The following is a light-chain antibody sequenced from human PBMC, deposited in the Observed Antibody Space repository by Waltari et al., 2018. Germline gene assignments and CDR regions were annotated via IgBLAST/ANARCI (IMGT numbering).Light chain of an antibody. V-gene: IGLV8-61*01. CDR3: VLSMGSGIWV. CDR2: ATN. CDR1: SGSVSTTYY. J-gene: IGLJ3*02. Sequence: QTVVTQEPSLSVSPGGTVKLTCGLSSGSVSTTYYPSWYQQAPGQAPPPLPLATNPSSSGIPDRFCGSLLDNKAALAITGAQADDESDYYCVLSMGSGIWVFGGGTKLTVL.